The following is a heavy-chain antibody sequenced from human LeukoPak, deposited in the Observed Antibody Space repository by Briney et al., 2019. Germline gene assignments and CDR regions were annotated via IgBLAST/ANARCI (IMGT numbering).Heavy chain of an antibody. D-gene: IGHD3-10*02. CDR3: AELGITMIGGV. V-gene: IGHV3-23*01. J-gene: IGHJ6*04. CDR2: ISGSGGSR. CDR1: GFTFSSYG. Sequence: GGTLRLSCAASGFTFSSYGMSWVRQAPGKGLEWVSAISGSGGSRYYADSVKGRFTISRDNAKNSLYLQMNSLRAEDTAVYYCAELGITMIGGVWGKGTTVTISS.